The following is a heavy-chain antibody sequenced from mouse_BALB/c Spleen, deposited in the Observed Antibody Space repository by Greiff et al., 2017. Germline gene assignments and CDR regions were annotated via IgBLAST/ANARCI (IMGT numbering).Heavy chain of an antibody. Sequence: EVQLQQSGAELVKPGASVKLSCTASGFNIKDTYMHWVKQRPEQGLEWIGRIDPANGNTKYDPKFQGKATITADTSSNTAYLQLSSLTSEDTAVYYCARVGLTGTDYAMDYWGQGTSVTVSS. V-gene: IGHV14-3*02. CDR2: IDPANGNT. CDR1: GFNIKDTY. D-gene: IGHD4-1*01. CDR3: ARVGLTGTDYAMDY. J-gene: IGHJ4*01.